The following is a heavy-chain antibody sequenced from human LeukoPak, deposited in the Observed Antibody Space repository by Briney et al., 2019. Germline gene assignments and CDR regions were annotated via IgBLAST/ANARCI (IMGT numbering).Heavy chain of an antibody. CDR3: AKTRSAEIFTSMGFGY. CDR2: INPNSGGT. D-gene: IGHD2-15*01. V-gene: IGHV1-2*02. CDR1: GYTFTGYY. J-gene: IGHJ4*02. Sequence: ASVKVSCKASGYTFTGYYMHWVRQAPGQGLEWMGWINPNSGGTNYAQKFQGRVTMTRDTSISTAHMELSRLRSDDTAMYYCAKTRSAEIFTSMGFGYWGQGTLVTVSS.